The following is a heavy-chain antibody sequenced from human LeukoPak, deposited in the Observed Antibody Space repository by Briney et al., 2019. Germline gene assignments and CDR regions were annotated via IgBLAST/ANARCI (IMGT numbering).Heavy chain of an antibody. Sequence: PSETLSLTCAVYGFSFSGYYWSWIRQPPGKGREWIGEINHSGSTNYNPSLKSRVTISVDTSKNQFSLKLSSVTAADTAVYYCAREMVRPGGAKDDYWGQGTLVTVSS. CDR3: AREMVRPGGAKDDY. CDR1: GFSFSGYY. J-gene: IGHJ4*02. V-gene: IGHV4-34*01. CDR2: INHSGST. D-gene: IGHD3-10*01.